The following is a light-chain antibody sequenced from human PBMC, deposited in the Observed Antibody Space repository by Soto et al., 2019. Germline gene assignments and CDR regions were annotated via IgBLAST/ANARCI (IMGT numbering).Light chain of an antibody. CDR2: GNT. CDR1: SSNIGAGSD. CDR3: QSYDSSCSVL. Sequence: QSVLTQPPSVSGAPGQRVTISCTGSSSNIGAGSDVHWYQQLPGTAPKLLIYGNTNRPSGVPDRFSGSKSGTSASLAITGLQAEDEADYYCQSYDSSCSVLFGGGTKLTVL. V-gene: IGLV1-40*01. J-gene: IGLJ2*01.